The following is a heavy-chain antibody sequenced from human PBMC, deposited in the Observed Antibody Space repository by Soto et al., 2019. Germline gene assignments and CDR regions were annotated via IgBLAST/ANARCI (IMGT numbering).Heavy chain of an antibody. CDR2: LYTADSK. CDR3: ARGMGAAWVAPLSH. Sequence: GGSLRLSCIASEFNFDNAYMSWVRHAPGKGLEWVAVLYTADSKNNTDSVTSRFTISRESTKKTVYLQMDNPRAEETGVYYCARGMGAAWVAPLSHWGQGTLVTVSS. J-gene: IGHJ4*02. CDR1: EFNFDNAY. D-gene: IGHD1-26*01. V-gene: IGHV3-53*01.